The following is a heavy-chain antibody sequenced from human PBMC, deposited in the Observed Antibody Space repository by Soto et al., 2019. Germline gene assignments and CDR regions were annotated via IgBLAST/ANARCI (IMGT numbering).Heavy chain of an antibody. CDR2: ISSDDNT. Sequence: SLRLTCAATRFVVSNIFMTWVRQAPGKGLEWLSTISSDDNTYYADSVKGRFTISRDSPKNTLYLHMNSLRAEDTAVYHCARDILGGSYDFSHGGQGALVTVSS. CDR3: ARDILGGSYDFSH. V-gene: IGHV3-66*01. J-gene: IGHJ1*01. D-gene: IGHD3-3*01. CDR1: RFVVSNIF.